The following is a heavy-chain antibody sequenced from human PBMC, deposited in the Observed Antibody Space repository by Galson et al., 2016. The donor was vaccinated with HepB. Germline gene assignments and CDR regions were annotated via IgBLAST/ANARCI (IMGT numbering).Heavy chain of an antibody. CDR3: SRSFWDFVFEGSLYGLDV. CDR1: GFSFSLNT. CDR2: ISYTGSNE. Sequence: SLRLSCAASGFSFSLNTVHWVRQLPGKGLEWVALISYTGSNEIYAESVKGRFQISRDNSKNTLYLQMNNLGGEDTAVYYCSRSFWDFVFEGSLYGLDVWGQGTTVIVSS. J-gene: IGHJ6*02. V-gene: IGHV3-30*04. D-gene: IGHD1-26*01.